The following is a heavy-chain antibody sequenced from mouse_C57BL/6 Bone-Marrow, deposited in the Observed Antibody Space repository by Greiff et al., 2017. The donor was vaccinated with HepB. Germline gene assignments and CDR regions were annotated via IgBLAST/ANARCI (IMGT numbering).Heavy chain of an antibody. CDR3: ARRTTVAAPYYAMDY. J-gene: IGHJ4*01. V-gene: IGHV1-55*01. CDR1: GYTFTSYW. D-gene: IGHD1-1*01. Sequence: QVQLQQPGAELVKPGASVKMSCKASGYTFTSYWITWVKQRPGQGLEWIGDIYPGSGSTNYNEKFKSKATLTVDTSSSTAYMQLSSLTSEDSAVYYGARRTTVAAPYYAMDYWGQGTSVTVPS. CDR2: IYPGSGST.